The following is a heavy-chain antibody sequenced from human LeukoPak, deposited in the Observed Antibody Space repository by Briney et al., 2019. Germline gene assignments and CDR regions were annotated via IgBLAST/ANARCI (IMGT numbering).Heavy chain of an antibody. D-gene: IGHD4-17*01. CDR2: ISWDSGSI. CDR1: GFTFDDYA. CDR3: AKAILDMTTVTSFDY. V-gene: IGHV3-9*01. Sequence: GGSLRLSCAASGFTFDDYAVHWVRQAPGKGLEWVSDISWDSGSIGYADPVKGRFTISRDNAKNSLYLQMNSLRAEDTALYYCAKAILDMTTVTSFDYWGQGTLVTVSS. J-gene: IGHJ4*02.